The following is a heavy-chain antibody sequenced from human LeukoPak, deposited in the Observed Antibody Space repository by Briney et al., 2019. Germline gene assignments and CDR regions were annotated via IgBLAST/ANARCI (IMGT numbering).Heavy chain of an antibody. V-gene: IGHV3-23*01. CDR3: ANNRIVGITPLDC. Sequence: GGSLRLSCVASGFTFSTYGMSWVRQAPGKGLEWVSTTSDRAGSSSYSDSVKGRFTISRDDSKNTLYLQMNSLRAEDMAVYYCANNRIVGITPLDCWGQGTLVIVSS. CDR2: TSDRAGSS. D-gene: IGHD1-26*01. J-gene: IGHJ4*02. CDR1: GFTFSTYG.